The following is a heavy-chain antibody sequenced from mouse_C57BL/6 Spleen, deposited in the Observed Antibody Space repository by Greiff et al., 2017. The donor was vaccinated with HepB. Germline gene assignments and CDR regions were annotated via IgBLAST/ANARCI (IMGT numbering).Heavy chain of an antibody. J-gene: IGHJ4*01. Sequence: QVQLQQSGTELVKPGASVKLSCKASGYTFTSYWMHWVKQRPGQGLEWIGNINPSNGGTNYNEKFKSKATLTVDKSSSTAYMQLSSLTSEDSAVYYCARSGYYYEAMDYWGQGTSVTVSS. CDR2: INPSNGGT. CDR1: GYTFTSYW. V-gene: IGHV1-53*01. CDR3: ARSGYYYEAMDY. D-gene: IGHD1-1*01.